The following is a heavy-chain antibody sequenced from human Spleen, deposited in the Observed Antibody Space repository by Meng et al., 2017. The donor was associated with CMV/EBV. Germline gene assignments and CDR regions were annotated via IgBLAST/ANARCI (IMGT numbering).Heavy chain of an antibody. J-gene: IGHJ3*02. D-gene: IGHD5-18*01. V-gene: IGHV5-51*01. CDR1: GYSFSKYW. CDR3: ARRTADAFDI. CDR2: VYPGDSDT. Sequence: GESLKISCEVSGYSFSKYWIAWVRQMPGKGLEWMGFVYPGDSDTRYSPSFHGQVTISADESINTAFLEWGSLKASDTAMYYCARRTADAFDIWGQGTMVTVSS.